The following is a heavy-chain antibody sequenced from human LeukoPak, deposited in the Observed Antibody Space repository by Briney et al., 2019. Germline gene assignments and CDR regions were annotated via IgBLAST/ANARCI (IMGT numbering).Heavy chain of an antibody. V-gene: IGHV1-69*05. CDR1: GYTFTGYY. Sequence: SVKVSCKASGYTFTGYYMHWVRQAPGQGLEWMGRIIPIFGAANYAQKFQGRVTITTDESTSTAYMELSSLRSEDTAVYYCARDRSSSWFSHAFDIWGQGTMVTVSS. J-gene: IGHJ3*02. CDR3: ARDRSSSWFSHAFDI. D-gene: IGHD6-13*01. CDR2: IIPIFGAA.